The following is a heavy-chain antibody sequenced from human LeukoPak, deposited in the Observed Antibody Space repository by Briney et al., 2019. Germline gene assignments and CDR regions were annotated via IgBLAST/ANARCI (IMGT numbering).Heavy chain of an antibody. D-gene: IGHD4-17*01. CDR3: ASKLYGDLLGS. J-gene: IGHJ4*02. Sequence: GGSLRLSCVASGFTFSSYSMNWVRQAPGKGLEWLSYISSGSSTKYYADSVKGRFTISRDNAKNSLYLQMNSLRDDDTAVYYCASKLYGDLLGSWGQGSLVTVSS. CDR2: ISSGSSTK. V-gene: IGHV3-48*02. CDR1: GFTFSSYS.